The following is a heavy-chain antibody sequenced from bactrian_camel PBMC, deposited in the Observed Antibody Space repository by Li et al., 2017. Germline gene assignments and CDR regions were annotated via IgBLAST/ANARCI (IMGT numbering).Heavy chain of an antibody. CDR2: IYTSGIT. Sequence: HVQLVESGGGSVQAGGSLRLSCAASGYTVSRNCMGWFRQAPGKEREGVAGIYTSGITSYRDSVKGRFTISKDNTRNTLYLQMNSLKPEDTAMYYCAAGACGGRWYEPSRYNYWGQGTQVTVS. V-gene: IGHV3S53*01. J-gene: IGHJ4*01. CDR3: AAGACGGRWYEPSRYNY. CDR1: GYTVSRNC. D-gene: IGHD6*01.